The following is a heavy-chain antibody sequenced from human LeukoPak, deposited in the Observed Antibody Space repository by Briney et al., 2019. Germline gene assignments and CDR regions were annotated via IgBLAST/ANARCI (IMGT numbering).Heavy chain of an antibody. V-gene: IGHV4-28*01. CDR1: GSSISSSSW. CDR3: ARGYVDTAMVVY. D-gene: IGHD5-18*01. J-gene: IGHJ4*02. CDR2: IYYSGTT. Sequence: SDTLSLTCAVSGSSISSSSWWGWFRQPPGKGLEWIGYIYYSGTTYYNPSLKSRVTISVDTSKNQFSLKLSSVTAADTAVYYCARGYVDTAMVVYWGQGTLVTVSS.